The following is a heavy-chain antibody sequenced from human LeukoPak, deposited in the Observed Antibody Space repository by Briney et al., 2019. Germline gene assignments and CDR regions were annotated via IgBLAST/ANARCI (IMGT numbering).Heavy chain of an antibody. CDR3: AREGSDWNYYYYMDV. Sequence: TGGSLRLSRTASGFTFSSYWMSWVRQAPGKGLEWVANIKQDGSEKYYVDSVKGRFTISRDNAKNSLYLQMNSLRTEDTAVYYCAREGSDWNYYYYMDVWGKGTTVTVSS. J-gene: IGHJ6*03. D-gene: IGHD6-19*01. V-gene: IGHV3-7*01. CDR2: IKQDGSEK. CDR1: GFTFSSYW.